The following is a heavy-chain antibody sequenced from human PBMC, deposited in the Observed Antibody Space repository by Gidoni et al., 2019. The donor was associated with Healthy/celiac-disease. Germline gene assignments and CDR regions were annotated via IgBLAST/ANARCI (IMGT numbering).Heavy chain of an antibody. V-gene: IGHV4-34*01. CDR1: GGSVSGYY. D-gene: IGHD2-2*03. CDR3: ASGGYCSSTSCYYFDY. J-gene: IGHJ4*02. Sequence: QVQLQQWGAGLMKSSETLSLTCAVYGGSVSGYYWSWIRPPPGKGLEWIGDINHSGSTNSNSSLKSLVTISVDTSKNQFSLKLSSVTAADTAVYYCASGGYCSSTSCYYFDYWGQGTLVTVS. CDR2: INHSGST.